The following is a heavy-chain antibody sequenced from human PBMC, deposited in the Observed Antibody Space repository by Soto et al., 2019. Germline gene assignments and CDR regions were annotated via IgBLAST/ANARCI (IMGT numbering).Heavy chain of an antibody. CDR3: AKDFGYNYGYDAFDI. CDR1: GFTFSSYC. Sequence: PGGSLRLSCAASGFTFSSYCMHWVRQTPGKGLEWVSGVSGSGGSTYCVDSVKGRFTISRDNSKNTLYLQMNSLRAEDTAVYYCAKDFGYNYGYDAFDIWGQGTMVTVSS. J-gene: IGHJ3*02. CDR2: VSGSGGST. V-gene: IGHV3-23*01. D-gene: IGHD5-18*01.